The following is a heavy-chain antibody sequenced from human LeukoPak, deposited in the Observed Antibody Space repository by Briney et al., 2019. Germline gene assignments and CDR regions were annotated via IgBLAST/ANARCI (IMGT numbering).Heavy chain of an antibody. CDR1: GFTFSSYS. CDR2: ISRGSSTI. D-gene: IGHD3-10*01. J-gene: IGHJ5*02. Sequence: GGSLRLSCAASGFTFSSYSMNWVRQAPGKGLEWVSHISRGSSTIFYADSVKGRFTISRDDAKNSLFLQMNSLSDEDTAVYYCSRAGFGESSKPWGQGTLVTVSS. V-gene: IGHV3-48*02. CDR3: SRAGFGESSKP.